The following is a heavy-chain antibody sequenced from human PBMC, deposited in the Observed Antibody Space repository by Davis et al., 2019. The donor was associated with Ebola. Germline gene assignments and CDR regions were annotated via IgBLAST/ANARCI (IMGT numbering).Heavy chain of an antibody. CDR1: GGSISSSSYY. CDR3: ARDPGSGYYYDFDY. CDR2: IYYSGST. D-gene: IGHD3-22*01. Sequence: SETLSLTCTVSGGSISSSSYYWGWIRQPPGKGLEWIGSIYYSGSTYYNPSLKSRVTISVDTSKNQFSLKLSSVTAADTAVYYCARDPGSGYYYDFDYWGQGTLVTVSS. V-gene: IGHV4-39*07. J-gene: IGHJ4*02.